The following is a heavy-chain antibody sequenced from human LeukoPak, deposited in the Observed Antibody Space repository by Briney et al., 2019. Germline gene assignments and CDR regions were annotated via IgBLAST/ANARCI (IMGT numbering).Heavy chain of an antibody. CDR2: TYHSGNT. V-gene: IGHV4-38-2*02. Sequence: SETLSLTCTVSGYSISSGYYWGWIRQPPGKGLEWIVTTYHSGNTYYHPSLKSRVTISVETSKNQFSLKLTSVTAADTAVYYCARGKAAAEIYYMDVWGKGTTVTVSS. CDR1: GYSISSGYY. CDR3: ARGKAAAEIYYMDV. J-gene: IGHJ6*03. D-gene: IGHD6-13*01.